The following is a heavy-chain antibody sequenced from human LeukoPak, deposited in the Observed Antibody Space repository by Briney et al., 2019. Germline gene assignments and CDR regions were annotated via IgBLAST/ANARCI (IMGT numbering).Heavy chain of an antibody. D-gene: IGHD2-2*02. Sequence: SETLSLTCTVSGGSISSGSYYWSWIRQPAGKGLEWIGRIYTSGSTNYNPSLKSRVTISVDTSKNQSSLKLSSVTAADTAVYYCARVGVVPAAIVYWGQGTLVTVSS. CDR3: ARVGVVPAAIVY. CDR2: IYTSGST. CDR1: GGSISSGSYY. V-gene: IGHV4-61*02. J-gene: IGHJ4*02.